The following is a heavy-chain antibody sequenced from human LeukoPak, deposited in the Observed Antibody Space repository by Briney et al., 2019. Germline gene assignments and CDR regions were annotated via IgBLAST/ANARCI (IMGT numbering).Heavy chain of an antibody. Sequence: SETLSLTCTVSGGSISSSSYYWGWIRQPPGKGLEWIGSIYYSGSTYYNPSLKSRVTISVDTSKNQFSLKLSSVTAADTAVYYCASARPMIAAAALDIWGQGTMVTVSS. CDR1: GGSISSSSYY. CDR2: IYYSGST. CDR3: ASARPMIAAAALDI. J-gene: IGHJ3*02. D-gene: IGHD6-13*01. V-gene: IGHV4-39*07.